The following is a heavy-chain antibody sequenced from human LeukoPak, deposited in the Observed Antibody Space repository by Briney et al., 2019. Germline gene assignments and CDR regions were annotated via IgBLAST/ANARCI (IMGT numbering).Heavy chain of an antibody. V-gene: IGHV4-59*01. CDR2: IYYSGST. CDR1: GGSISSYY. CDR3: ARAEDTSVRGVPYIFDY. D-gene: IGHD3-10*01. Sequence: SETLSLTCTVSGGSISSYYWSWLRQPPGKGLEWIGYIYYSGSTNYNPSLTSRVTISVDTSNNQFSLKLSSVTAADTAVYYCARAEDTSVRGVPYIFDYWGQGTLVTVSS. J-gene: IGHJ4*02.